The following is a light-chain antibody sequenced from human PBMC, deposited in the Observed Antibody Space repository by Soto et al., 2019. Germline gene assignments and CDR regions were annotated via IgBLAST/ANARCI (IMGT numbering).Light chain of an antibody. CDR2: AAS. J-gene: IGKJ1*01. CDR1: QGISSW. Sequence: DILTTQSPSSVSASVGDRVTITCRASQGISSWLVWYQQKPVKAPKPLIYAASSLQCGVPSRFSGSGSGTDFTLTISSLQPEDVATYFCQKDISAEWTFGQGTKVDIK. V-gene: IGKV1-12*01. CDR3: QKDISAEWT.